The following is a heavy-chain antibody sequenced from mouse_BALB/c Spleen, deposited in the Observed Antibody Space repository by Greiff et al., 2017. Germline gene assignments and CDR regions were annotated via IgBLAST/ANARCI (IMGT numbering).Heavy chain of an antibody. CDR1: GFTFSSFG. V-gene: IGHV5-17*02. Sequence: EVHLVESGGGLVQPGGSRKLSCAASGFTFSSFGMHWVRQAPEKGLEWVAYISSVSSTIYYADTVKGRFTISRDNPKNTLFLQMTSLRSEDTAMYYCARGPPRYGNYFDDWGQGTTLTVAS. D-gene: IGHD1-1*02. J-gene: IGHJ2*01. CDR2: ISSVSSTI. CDR3: ARGPPRYGNYFDD.